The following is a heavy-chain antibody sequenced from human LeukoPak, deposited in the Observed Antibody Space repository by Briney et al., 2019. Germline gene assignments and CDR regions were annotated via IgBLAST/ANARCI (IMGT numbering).Heavy chain of an antibody. CDR1: GYSISSGY. J-gene: IGHJ5*02. CDR3: ARDPAMTFNWFDP. CDR2: IYHSGTT. V-gene: IGHV4-38-2*02. Sequence: SETLSLTCGVSGYSISSGYWAWIRQPPGKGLEWIASIYHSGTTYSYPSLQSRVTLSVDTSRNQFSLKLSAVTAADTAVYYCARDPAMTFNWFDPWGQGTLVIVSS. D-gene: IGHD2-21*02.